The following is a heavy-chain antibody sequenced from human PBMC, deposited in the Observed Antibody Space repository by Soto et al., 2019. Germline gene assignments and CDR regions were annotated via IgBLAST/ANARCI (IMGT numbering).Heavy chain of an antibody. D-gene: IGHD6-6*01. CDR1: GGSISSSSYY. V-gene: IGHV4-39*01. Sequence: SETLSLTCTVSGGSISSSSYYWGWIRQPPGKGLEWIGSIYYSGSTYYNPSLKSRVTISVDTSKNQFSLKLSSVTAADTAVYYCARRRDSSSSCYFDYWGQGTLVTVS. CDR2: IYYSGST. J-gene: IGHJ4*02. CDR3: ARRRDSSSSCYFDY.